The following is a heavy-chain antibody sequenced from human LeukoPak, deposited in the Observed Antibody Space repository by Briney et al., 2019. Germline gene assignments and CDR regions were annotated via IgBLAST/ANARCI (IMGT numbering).Heavy chain of an antibody. Sequence: PGGSLRLSCAASGFTFSSYSMNWVRQAPGKGLEWVSYISSSSSTIYYADSVKGRFTISRDNAKNSLYLQMNSLRAEDTAVYYCARDFIAGGSSRLPDYWGQGTLVTVSP. CDR2: ISSSSSTI. J-gene: IGHJ4*02. V-gene: IGHV3-48*01. CDR1: GFTFSSYS. CDR3: ARDFIAGGSSRLPDY. D-gene: IGHD6-6*01.